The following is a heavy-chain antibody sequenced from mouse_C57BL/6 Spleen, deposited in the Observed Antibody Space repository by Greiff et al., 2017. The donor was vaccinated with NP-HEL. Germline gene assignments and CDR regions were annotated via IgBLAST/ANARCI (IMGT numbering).Heavy chain of an antibody. V-gene: IGHV3-6*01. D-gene: IGHD2-12*01. Sequence: EVQLQQSGPGLVKPSQSLSLTCSVTGYSITSGYYWNWIRQFPGNKLEWMGYISYDGSNNYNPSLKNRISITRDTSKNQFFLKLNSVTTEDTATYYCARDNDLFDYWGQGTTLTVSS. J-gene: IGHJ2*01. CDR1: GYSITSGYY. CDR3: ARDNDLFDY. CDR2: ISYDGSN.